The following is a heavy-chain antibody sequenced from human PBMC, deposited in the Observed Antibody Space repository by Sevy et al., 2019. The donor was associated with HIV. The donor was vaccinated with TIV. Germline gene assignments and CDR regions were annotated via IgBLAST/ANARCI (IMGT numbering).Heavy chain of an antibody. Sequence: GGSLRLSCAASEFTFSDYYMSWVRQAPGKGLEWVSYISSSGSTIYYADSVKGRFTISRDNAKNSLYLQMNSLRAEDTAVYYCARDPTYYDFWSGYYTGWFDPWGQGTLVTVSS. J-gene: IGHJ5*02. CDR3: ARDPTYYDFWSGYYTGWFDP. CDR2: ISSSGSTI. V-gene: IGHV3-11*01. CDR1: EFTFSDYY. D-gene: IGHD3-3*01.